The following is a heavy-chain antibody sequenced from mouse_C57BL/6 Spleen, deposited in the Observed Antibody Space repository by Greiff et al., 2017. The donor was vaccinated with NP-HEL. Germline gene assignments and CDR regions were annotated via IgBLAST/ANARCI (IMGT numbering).Heavy chain of an antibody. Sequence: VNLVESGAELVKPGASVKISCKASGYAFSSYWMNWVKQRPGKGLEWIGQIYPGDGDTNYNGKFKGKATLTADKSSSTAYMQLSSLTSEDSAVYFCARYGNYGGYAMDYWGQGTSVTVSS. CDR1: GYAFSSYW. CDR2: IYPGDGDT. V-gene: IGHV1-80*01. CDR3: ARYGNYGGYAMDY. D-gene: IGHD2-1*01. J-gene: IGHJ4*01.